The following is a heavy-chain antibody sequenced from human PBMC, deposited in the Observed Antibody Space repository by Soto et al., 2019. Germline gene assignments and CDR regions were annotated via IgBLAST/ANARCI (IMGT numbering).Heavy chain of an antibody. Sequence: QVQLQESGPGVVKPSETLYLICSISGDSIRGYYWSWIRQPPGKGLEWIGCIYHSDSTTTRSNPSLEIRVTTSVDTSKNQVSLRILSVTAAYTGVYYCARGTFTFGPGIFDLWGPGTQVIVSS. V-gene: IGHV4-59*01. CDR3: ARGTFTFGPGIFDL. CDR2: IYHSDST. D-gene: IGHD1-26*01. CDR1: GDSIRGYY. J-gene: IGHJ4*02.